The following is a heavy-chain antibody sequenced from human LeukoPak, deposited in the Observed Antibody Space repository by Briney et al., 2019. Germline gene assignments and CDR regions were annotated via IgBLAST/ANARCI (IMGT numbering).Heavy chain of an antibody. Sequence: GGSLRLSCAASGFTFSSYGMNWVRQAPGKGLEWVAVIWYDGSNKYYADSVKGRFTMSRDNSKNTLYLQMNSLRAEDTAVYYCARDRGYRGYGPDYWGQLTLVTVSS. V-gene: IGHV3-33*01. CDR2: IWYDGSNK. J-gene: IGHJ4*02. CDR1: GFTFSSYG. CDR3: ARDRGYRGYGPDY. D-gene: IGHD5-12*01.